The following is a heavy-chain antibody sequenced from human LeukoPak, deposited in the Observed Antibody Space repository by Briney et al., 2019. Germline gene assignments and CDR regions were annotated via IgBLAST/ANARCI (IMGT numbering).Heavy chain of an antibody. Sequence: ASVKVSCKASGGTSSSYAISWVRQAPGQGLEWMGGIIPIFGTANYAQKFQGRVTITTDESTSTAYMELSSLRSEDTAVYYCARSPVYDSSGYYNWYFDLWGRGTLVTVSS. J-gene: IGHJ2*01. CDR1: GGTSSSYA. D-gene: IGHD3-22*01. CDR2: IIPIFGTA. V-gene: IGHV1-69*05. CDR3: ARSPVYDSSGYYNWYFDL.